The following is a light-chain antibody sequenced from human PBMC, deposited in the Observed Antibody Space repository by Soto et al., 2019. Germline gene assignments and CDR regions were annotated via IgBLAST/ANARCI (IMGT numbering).Light chain of an antibody. CDR3: QSYDSSLSGPDVV. Sequence: QSVLTQPRSVSGAPGQWVTISRTGRSSNIGAGYDVHWYQQLPGTAPKLLIYGNSNRPSGVPDRFSGSKSGTSASLAITGLQAEYEADYYCQSYDSSLSGPDVVFGGGTKLTVL. V-gene: IGLV1-40*01. CDR2: GNS. CDR1: SSNIGAGYD. J-gene: IGLJ2*01.